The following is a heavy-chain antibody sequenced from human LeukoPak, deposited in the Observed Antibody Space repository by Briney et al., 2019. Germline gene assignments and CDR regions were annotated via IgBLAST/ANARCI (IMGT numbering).Heavy chain of an antibody. D-gene: IGHD3-3*01. Sequence: MSGGSLRLSCAASGFTFSSYGMNWVRQAPGKGLEWVSSISSSSSYIYYADSVKGRFTISRDNAKNSLYLQMNSLRAEDTAVYYCARDQECWFDPWGQGTLVTVSS. CDR2: ISSSSSYI. J-gene: IGHJ5*02. CDR3: ARDQECWFDP. V-gene: IGHV3-21*01. CDR1: GFTFSSYG.